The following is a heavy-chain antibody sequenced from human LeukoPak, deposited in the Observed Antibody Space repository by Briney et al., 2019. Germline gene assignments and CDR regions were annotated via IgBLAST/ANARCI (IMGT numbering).Heavy chain of an antibody. Sequence: SETLSLTCTVSGGSISSSSYYWGWIRQPPGKGLEWIGSIYYSGSTYYNPSLKSRVTISVDTSKNQFSLKLSSVTAADTAVYYCARLGGDPKAHFDYWGQGTLVTVSS. CDR3: ARLGGDPKAHFDY. CDR1: GGSISSSSYY. J-gene: IGHJ4*02. CDR2: IYYSGST. V-gene: IGHV4-39*07. D-gene: IGHD2-21*02.